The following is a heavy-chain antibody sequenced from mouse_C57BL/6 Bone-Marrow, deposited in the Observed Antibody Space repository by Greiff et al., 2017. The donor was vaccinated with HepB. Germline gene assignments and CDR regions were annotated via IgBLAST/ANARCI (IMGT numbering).Heavy chain of an antibody. CDR1: GYTFTSYW. J-gene: IGHJ2*01. CDR2: IHPNSGST. V-gene: IGHV1-64*01. D-gene: IGHD4-1*01. CDR3: ARLGRGYYFDY. Sequence: QVHVKQPGAELVKPGASVKLSCKASGYTFTSYWMHWVKQRPGQGLEWIGMIHPNSGSTNYNEKFKSKATLTVDKSSSTVYMQLSSLTSEDSAVYYCARLGRGYYFDYWGQGTTLTVSS.